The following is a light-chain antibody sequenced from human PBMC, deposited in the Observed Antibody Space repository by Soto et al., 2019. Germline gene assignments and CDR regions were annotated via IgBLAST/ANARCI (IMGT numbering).Light chain of an antibody. CDR3: QQYYTTPGT. V-gene: IGKV4-1*01. CDR1: QSVFYSSNNKNY. J-gene: IGKJ5*01. CDR2: WAS. Sequence: DIVMTQSPDSLAVSLGERATINCKSSQSVFYSSNNKNYLAWYQHKPGHPPKLLIFWASNRESGVPDQFSGSGSGTDITLTISSLQAENMAVYYCQQYYTTPGTLGQGTRLEIK.